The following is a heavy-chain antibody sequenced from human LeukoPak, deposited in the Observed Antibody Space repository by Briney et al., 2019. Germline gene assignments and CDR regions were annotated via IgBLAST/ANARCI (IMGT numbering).Heavy chain of an antibody. V-gene: IGHV1-46*01. J-gene: IGHJ4*02. CDR1: GYTFTSYY. CDR2: INPSGGST. D-gene: IGHD6-19*01. CDR3: ARVSKDSSGWLYYFDY. Sequence: ASVKVSCKASGYTFTSYYMHWVRQAPGQGLEWMGIINPSGGSTSYAQKFQGGVTMTRDTSTSTVYMELSSLRSEDTAVYYCARVSKDSSGWLYYFDYWGQGTLVTVSS.